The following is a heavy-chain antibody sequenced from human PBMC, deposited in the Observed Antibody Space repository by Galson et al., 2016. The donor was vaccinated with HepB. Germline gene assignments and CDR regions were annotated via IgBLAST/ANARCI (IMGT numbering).Heavy chain of an antibody. D-gene: IGHD5-18*01. V-gene: IGHV3-33*01. CDR1: GFTFSDFG. CDR2: IWYDGSNK. CDR3: ARADTVMGTYWYFDL. Sequence: SLRLSCAASGFTFSDFGMHWVRQAPGKGLEWVALIWYDGSNKHYADSVKGRFTISRDNAKNSLYLQMNSLRAGDTAVYYCARADTVMGTYWYFDLWGRGTLVTVSS. J-gene: IGHJ2*01.